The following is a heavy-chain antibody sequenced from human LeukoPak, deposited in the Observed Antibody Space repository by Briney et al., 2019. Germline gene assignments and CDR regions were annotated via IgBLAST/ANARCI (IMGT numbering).Heavy chain of an antibody. Sequence: GGSLRLSCAASGFTFSIYAMTWVRQAPGKGLEWVSAINSGGNSTYYADSVKGRFTISRDNSKNTLYLQMNYLRVEDTAVYYCARDPNGDYLGAFDFWGQGTLVTVSS. CDR2: INSGGNST. CDR3: ARDPNGDYLGAFDF. V-gene: IGHV3-23*01. D-gene: IGHD4-17*01. CDR1: GFTFSIYA. J-gene: IGHJ3*01.